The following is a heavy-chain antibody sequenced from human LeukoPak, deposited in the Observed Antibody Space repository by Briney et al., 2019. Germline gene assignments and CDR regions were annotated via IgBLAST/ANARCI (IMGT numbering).Heavy chain of an antibody. J-gene: IGHJ3*02. D-gene: IGHD3-22*01. Sequence: GGSLRLSCAASGFTFSSYSMNWVRQAPGKGLEWVSSISTSSSYIYYADSVKSRFTISRDNAKNSLYLQMNSLRAEDAAVYYCARDLSYYYDSSGYPHAFDIWGQGTMVTVSS. CDR3: ARDLSYYYDSSGYPHAFDI. V-gene: IGHV3-21*01. CDR2: ISTSSSYI. CDR1: GFTFSSYS.